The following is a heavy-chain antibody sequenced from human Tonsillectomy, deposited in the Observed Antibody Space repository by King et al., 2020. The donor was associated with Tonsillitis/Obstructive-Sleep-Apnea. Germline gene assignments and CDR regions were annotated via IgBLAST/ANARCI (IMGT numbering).Heavy chain of an antibody. CDR3: AKDIGQWLPSEYFKH. CDR1: GFTFDDYA. V-gene: IGHV3-9*01. D-gene: IGHD6-19*01. CDR2: ISGNSASI. Sequence: VQLVESGGGLVQPGRSLRLSCAASGFTFDDYAMHWVRQAPGKGLEWVSGISGNSASIGYADSVKGRFTISRDNAKNSLYLQMNSLRAEDTALYYCAKDIGQWLPSEYFKHWGQGTLVTVSS. J-gene: IGHJ1*01.